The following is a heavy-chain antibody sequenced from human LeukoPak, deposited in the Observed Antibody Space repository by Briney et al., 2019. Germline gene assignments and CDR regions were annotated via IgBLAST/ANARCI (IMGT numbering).Heavy chain of an antibody. CDR2: ISSSGSTI. V-gene: IGHV3-48*03. D-gene: IGHD1-26*01. CDR3: AREVGSGSYLAHVFDI. Sequence: GGSLRLSCAASGFTFSSYEMNWVRQAPGKGLEWVSYISSSGSTIYYADSVKGRFTISRDNSKNTLYLQMNSLRADDTAVYYCAREVGSGSYLAHVFDIWGQGTMVTVSS. J-gene: IGHJ3*02. CDR1: GFTFSSYE.